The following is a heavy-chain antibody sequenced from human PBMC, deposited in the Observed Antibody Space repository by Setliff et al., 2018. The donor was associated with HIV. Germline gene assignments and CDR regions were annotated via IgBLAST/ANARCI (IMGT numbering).Heavy chain of an antibody. Sequence: PGGSLRLSCAASGFTFSDYAMTWVRQAPGKGLEWISYISSSGSHIYYADSVKGRFIISRDNAKNSLYLQMNSLRGEDTAVYYCTTCTAWYPGIFDYWGQGTLVTVSS. CDR2: ISSSGSHI. V-gene: IGHV3-21*05. J-gene: IGHJ4*02. D-gene: IGHD6-13*01. CDR3: TTCTAWYPGIFDY. CDR1: GFTFSDYA.